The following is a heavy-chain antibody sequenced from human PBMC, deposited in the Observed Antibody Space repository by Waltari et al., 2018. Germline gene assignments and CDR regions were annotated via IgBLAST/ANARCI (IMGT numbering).Heavy chain of an antibody. V-gene: IGHV3-23*04. Sequence: EVQLVESGGGLVQPGGSLRLSCAASGVTFSSCAMSWVRQAPGKGLEWFSAISGSGGSTYYADSVKGRFTISRDNSKNTLYLQMNSLRAEDTAVYYCAKGRELELPFDYWGQGTLVTVSS. J-gene: IGHJ4*02. CDR3: AKGRELELPFDY. CDR1: GVTFSSCA. D-gene: IGHD1-7*01. CDR2: ISGSGGST.